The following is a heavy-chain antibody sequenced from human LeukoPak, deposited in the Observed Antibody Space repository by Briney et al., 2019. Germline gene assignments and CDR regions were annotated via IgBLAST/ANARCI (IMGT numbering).Heavy chain of an antibody. J-gene: IGHJ4*02. Sequence: PGGSLRLSCAASGFTFDNYAMHWVRHAPGKGLEWVSGISWNRGTINYADSVKGRFTISRDNAKNSLYLQMNSLRAEDTALYYCAKDPSFSSSWYYFDYWGQGTLVTVSS. D-gene: IGHD6-13*01. CDR1: GFTFDNYA. CDR3: AKDPSFSSSWYYFDY. CDR2: ISWNRGTI. V-gene: IGHV3-9*01.